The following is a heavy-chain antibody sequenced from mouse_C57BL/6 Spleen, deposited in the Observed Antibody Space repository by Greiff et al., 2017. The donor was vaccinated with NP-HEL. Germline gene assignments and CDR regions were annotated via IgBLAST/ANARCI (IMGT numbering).Heavy chain of an antibody. D-gene: IGHD1-2*01. Sequence: VQLQQPGAELVRPGSSVKLSCKASGYTFTSYWMDWVKQRPGQGLEWIGNIYPSDSETHYNQKFKDKATLTVDKSSSTAYMQLSSLTSEDSAVYYCARSTAYYLDYWGQGTTLTVSS. V-gene: IGHV1-61*01. J-gene: IGHJ2*01. CDR2: IYPSDSET. CDR3: ARSTAYYLDY. CDR1: GYTFTSYW.